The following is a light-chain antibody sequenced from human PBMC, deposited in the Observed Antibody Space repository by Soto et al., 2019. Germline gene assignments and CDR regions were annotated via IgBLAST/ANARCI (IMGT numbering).Light chain of an antibody. CDR3: QQYGSSIT. J-gene: IGKJ5*01. CDR2: GAS. CDR1: QSVGRNY. Sequence: ENVLTQSPGTLSLSPGERATLSCRASQSVGRNYLAWFQQKSGQAPRLVIYGASSRAAGIPDRLSGSGSGTDFTLTISRLEPEDFAVYYCQQYGSSITFGQGTRLEI. V-gene: IGKV3-20*01.